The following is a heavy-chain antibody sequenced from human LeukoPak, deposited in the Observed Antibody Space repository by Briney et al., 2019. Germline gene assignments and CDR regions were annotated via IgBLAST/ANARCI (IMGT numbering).Heavy chain of an antibody. Sequence: PSETLSLTCTVSGGSISSGDYYWSWIRQPPGKGLEWIGYIYYSGSTYYYPSLKSRVTISVDTSKNQFSLKLSSVTAADTAVYYCARDSPKLLVFDYWGQGTLATVSS. CDR1: GGSISSGDYY. J-gene: IGHJ4*02. V-gene: IGHV4-30-4*08. D-gene: IGHD1-26*01. CDR3: ARDSPKLLVFDY. CDR2: IYYSGST.